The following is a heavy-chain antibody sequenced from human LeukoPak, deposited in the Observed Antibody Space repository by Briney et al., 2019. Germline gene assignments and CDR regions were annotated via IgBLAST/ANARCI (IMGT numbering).Heavy chain of an antibody. J-gene: IGHJ4*02. Sequence: GGSLRLSCAASGFTVSSNDMSWVRQAPGKGLEWVSVVYSGGRTFYADSVKGRFTISRDNSKNTLYLQMNSLRAEDTAVYYCAIYDSSGYYNYWGQGTLVTVSS. CDR1: GFTVSSND. CDR2: VYSGGRT. D-gene: IGHD3-22*01. CDR3: AIYDSSGYYNY. V-gene: IGHV3-53*01.